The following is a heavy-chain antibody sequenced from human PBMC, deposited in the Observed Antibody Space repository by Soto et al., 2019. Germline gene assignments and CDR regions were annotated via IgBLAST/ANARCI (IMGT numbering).Heavy chain of an antibody. CDR1: GFTFSSYA. V-gene: IGHV3-23*01. D-gene: IGHD6-19*01. J-gene: IGHJ2*01. Sequence: EVQLLESGGGLVQPGGSLRLSCAASGFTFSSYAMSWVRKDPGKGLEWVSAISGSGGSTYYADSVKGQFTSSSDYSKNTLYRQMNSLRAEDTAVYYCAKDASIALGGRVCRYVDLWGRGTLVTVSS. CDR3: AKDASIALGGRVCRYVDL. CDR2: ISGSGGST.